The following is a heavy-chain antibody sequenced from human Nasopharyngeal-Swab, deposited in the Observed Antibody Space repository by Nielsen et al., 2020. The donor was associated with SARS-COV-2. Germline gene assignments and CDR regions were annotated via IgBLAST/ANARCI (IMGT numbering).Heavy chain of an antibody. J-gene: IGHJ4*02. CDR2: VTWNGVTV. D-gene: IGHD4-11*01. CDR1: GFSFNMYT. CDR3: TKGRADYSNPSFDN. V-gene: IGHV3-9*01. Sequence: GGSLRLSCAASGFSFNMYTMNWVRQAPGKGLEWVSGVTWNGVTVGYADSVKGRFTISRDNARSSLYLQMDSLRPDDTAFYYCTKGRADYSNPSFDNWGQGTLVTVPS.